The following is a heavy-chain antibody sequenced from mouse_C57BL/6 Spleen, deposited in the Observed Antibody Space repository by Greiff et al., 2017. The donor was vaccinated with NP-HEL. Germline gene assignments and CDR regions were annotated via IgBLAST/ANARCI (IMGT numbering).Heavy chain of an antibody. D-gene: IGHD2-5*01. V-gene: IGHV1-26*01. CDR3: ARGGSNYGYAMDY. CDR2: INPNNGGT. Sequence: VQLQQSGPELVKPGASVKISCKASGYTFTDYYMNWVKQSHGKSLEWIGDINPNNGGTSYNQKFKGKATLTVDKSSSTAYMELRSLTSEESAVYDCARGGSNYGYAMDYWGQGTSVTVSS. J-gene: IGHJ4*01. CDR1: GYTFTDYY.